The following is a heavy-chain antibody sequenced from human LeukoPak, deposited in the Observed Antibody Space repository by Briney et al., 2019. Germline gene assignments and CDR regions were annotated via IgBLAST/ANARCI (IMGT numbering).Heavy chain of an antibody. V-gene: IGHV3-30*04. J-gene: IGHJ5*02. D-gene: IGHD3-22*01. CDR1: GFTFSRYA. CDR2: ISDDGRNE. CDR3: AKDLINWFDP. Sequence: GGSLRLSCAASGFTFSRYAMHWVRQAPGMGLAWVAVISDDGRNEYYLESVKGRFTIPRDNSKNTLYLQMYSLRAEDTAVYYCAKDLINWFDPWGQGTLVTVSS.